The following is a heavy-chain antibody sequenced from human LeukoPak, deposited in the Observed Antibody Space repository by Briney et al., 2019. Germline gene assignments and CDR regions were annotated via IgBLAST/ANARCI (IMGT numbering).Heavy chain of an antibody. CDR2: IIPIFGTA. J-gene: IGHJ4*02. CDR1: GGTFSSYA. D-gene: IGHD3-9*01. Sequence: GASVKVSCKASGGTFSSYAISWVRQAPEQGLEWMGGIIPIFGTANYAQKFQGRVTITADKSTSTAYMELSSLRSEDTAVYYCAKANSYYDILTGYEFWGQGTLVTVSS. CDR3: AKANSYYDILTGYEF. V-gene: IGHV1-69*06.